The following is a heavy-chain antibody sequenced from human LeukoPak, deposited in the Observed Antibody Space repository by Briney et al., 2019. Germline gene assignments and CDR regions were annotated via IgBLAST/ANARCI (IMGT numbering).Heavy chain of an antibody. Sequence: GGSLRLSCAASGFTFSSYSMNWVRQAPGKGLEWVSYISSSSSTIYYADSVKGRFTISRDNAKNSLYLQMNSLRAEDTAEYYCAKVAGYQPYYGMDVWGQETTVTVSS. CDR1: GFTFSSYS. J-gene: IGHJ6*02. CDR3: AKVAGYQPYYGMDV. D-gene: IGHD2-2*01. CDR2: ISSSSSTI. V-gene: IGHV3-48*01.